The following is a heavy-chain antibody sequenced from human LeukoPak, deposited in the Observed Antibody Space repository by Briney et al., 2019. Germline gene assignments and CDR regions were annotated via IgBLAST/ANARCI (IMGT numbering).Heavy chain of an antibody. V-gene: IGHV4-38-2*01. D-gene: IGHD3-3*01. CDR1: GYSISSGYY. J-gene: IGHJ3*02. CDR3: ARANQNVLRFLEWLSAFEI. Sequence: SETLSLTCAVSGYSISSGYYWGWIRQPPGKGLEWIGSIYHSGSTYYNPSLKSRVTISVDTSKNQFSLKLSSVTAADTAVYYCARANQNVLRFLEWLSAFEIWGQGTMVTVSS. CDR2: IYHSGST.